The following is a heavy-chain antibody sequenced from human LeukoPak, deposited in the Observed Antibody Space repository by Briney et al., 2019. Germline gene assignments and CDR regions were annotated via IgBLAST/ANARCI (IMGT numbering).Heavy chain of an antibody. CDR2: IIPIFGTA. CDR3: ARGPIVVVKDNWFDP. D-gene: IGHD3-22*01. Sequence: SVKVSCKASGGTFSSYAISWVRQAPGQGLEWMGGIIPIFGTANYAQKFQGRVTITTDESTSTAYMELSSLRSEDTAAYYCARGPIVVVKDNWFDPWGQGTLVTVSS. J-gene: IGHJ5*02. CDR1: GGTFSSYA. V-gene: IGHV1-69*05.